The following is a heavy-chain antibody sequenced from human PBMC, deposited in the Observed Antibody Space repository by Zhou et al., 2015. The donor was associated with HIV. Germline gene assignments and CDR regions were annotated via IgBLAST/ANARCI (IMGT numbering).Heavy chain of an antibody. J-gene: IGHJ4*02. D-gene: IGHD6-13*01. CDR3: ARDFRYSSNLYDGGYFFDY. V-gene: IGHV1-2*02. CDR1: GYTFTDYY. Sequence: QVQLVQSGAEVKKPGASVKVSCRASGYTFTDYYIHWLRQAPGQGLEWMGWINPKSGDTRYAQTFQGRVTMTRDTSSSTTYMELSSLISDDTAVYICARDFRYSSNLYDGGYFFDYWGQGTLVTVSS. CDR2: INPKSGDT.